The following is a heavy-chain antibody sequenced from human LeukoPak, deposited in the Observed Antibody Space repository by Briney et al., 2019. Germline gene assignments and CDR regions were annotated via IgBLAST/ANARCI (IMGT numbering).Heavy chain of an antibody. Sequence: PSETLSLTCTVSGGSISSSSYYWGWIRQPPGTGLEWIGSIYYSGSTYYNPSLKSRVTISVDTSKNQFSLKLSSVTAADTAVYYCARGQRRITMVRGVPPDVWGQGTTVTVSS. CDR2: IYYSGST. V-gene: IGHV4-39*07. J-gene: IGHJ6*02. CDR1: GGSISSSSYY. D-gene: IGHD3-10*01. CDR3: ARGQRRITMVRGVPPDV.